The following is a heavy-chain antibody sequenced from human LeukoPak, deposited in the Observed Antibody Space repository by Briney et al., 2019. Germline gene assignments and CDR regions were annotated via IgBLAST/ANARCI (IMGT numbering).Heavy chain of an antibody. CDR3: ARPRVPDS. V-gene: IGHV3-7*01. Sequence: GGSLRLSCAASGFTFSTSWMSWVRQAPGRGLEWVANIKHDASETNYVDSVKGRFTISRDNAKNSLYLQMNSLRAEDTAVYYCARPRVPDSWGQGTLDTVSS. CDR2: IKHDASET. J-gene: IGHJ4*02. CDR1: GFTFSTSW.